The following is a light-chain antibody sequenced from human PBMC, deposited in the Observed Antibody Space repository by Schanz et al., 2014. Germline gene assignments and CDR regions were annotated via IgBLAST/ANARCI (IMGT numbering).Light chain of an antibody. CDR2: GAS. J-gene: IGKJ2*01. V-gene: IGKV3-20*01. CDR1: QSVGSRS. CDR3: HQYGTSPYT. Sequence: EIVLTQSPATLSLSPGERATLSCRASQSVGSRSLAWYQQKPGQPPRLLIYGASNRAAGIPDRFSGSGSGTNFTVTISSLEPEDFAMYYCHQYGTSPYTFGQGTQLEI.